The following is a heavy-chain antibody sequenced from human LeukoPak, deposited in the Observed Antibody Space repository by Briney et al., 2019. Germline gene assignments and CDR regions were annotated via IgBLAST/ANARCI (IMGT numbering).Heavy chain of an antibody. CDR1: GGSTRISTSY. D-gene: IGHD6-6*01. Sequence: PSETLSLTCSVSGGSTRISTSYWGSVRQPPGKGLEWIASIHYRGSTYKNPSLKSRVTISMDTSGSQFSLKVTSLTAADSAVYFCAREFSSSRYFMDVWGRGTTVTVSS. V-gene: IGHV4-39*07. CDR3: AREFSSSRYFMDV. CDR2: IHYRGST. J-gene: IGHJ6*03.